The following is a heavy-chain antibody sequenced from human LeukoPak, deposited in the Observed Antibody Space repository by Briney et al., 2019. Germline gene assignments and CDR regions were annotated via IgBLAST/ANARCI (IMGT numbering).Heavy chain of an antibody. Sequence: PSETLSLTCTVSGGSISSSSYYWGWLRQPPGKGLEWIGSIYYSGSTYYNPSLKSRVTISVDTSKNQFSLKVSSVTAADTAVYYCASNYYGSGSLDYWGQGNLVTVSS. V-gene: IGHV4-39*07. CDR3: ASNYYGSGSLDY. CDR1: GGSISSSSYY. J-gene: IGHJ4*02. D-gene: IGHD3-10*01. CDR2: IYYSGST.